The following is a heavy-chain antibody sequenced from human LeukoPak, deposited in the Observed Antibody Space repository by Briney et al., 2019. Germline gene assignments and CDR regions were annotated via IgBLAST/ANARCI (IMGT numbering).Heavy chain of an antibody. Sequence: PGGSLRLSCAASGFTFDDYAMHWVRQAPGKGLEWVSGISWNSGSIGYADSVKGRFTISRDNAKNTLYLQMNSLRAEDTAVYYCARDLAYSSGWHYYYYYYGMDVWGQGTTVTVSS. CDR3: ARDLAYSSGWHYYYYYYGMDV. D-gene: IGHD6-19*01. CDR1: GFTFDDYA. J-gene: IGHJ6*02. V-gene: IGHV3-9*01. CDR2: ISWNSGSI.